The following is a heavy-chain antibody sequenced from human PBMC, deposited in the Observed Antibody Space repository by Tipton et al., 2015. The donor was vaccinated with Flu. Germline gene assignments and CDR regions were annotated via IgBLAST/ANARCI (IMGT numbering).Heavy chain of an antibody. V-gene: IGHV1-2*06. CDR2: INPNSGGT. D-gene: IGHD3-22*01. CDR3: ARRSYYDSSGSIDY. Sequence: QVQLVQSGAEVKKPGTSVKVSCKASGYTFTGYYMHWVRQAPGQGLEWMGRINPNSGGTNYAQKFQGRVTMTRDTSISTAYMELSRLRSDDTAVYYCARRSYYDSSGSIDYWGQGPLVTVSS. CDR1: GYTFTGYY. J-gene: IGHJ4*02.